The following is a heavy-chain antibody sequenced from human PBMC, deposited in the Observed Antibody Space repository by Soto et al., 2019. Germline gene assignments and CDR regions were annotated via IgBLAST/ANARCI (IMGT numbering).Heavy chain of an antibody. CDR2: IIPVFGTA. V-gene: IGHV1-69*12. D-gene: IGHD3-22*01. J-gene: IGHJ6*04. CDR3: GTGDATKIVVTTYYGVAV. CDR1: GGSLSNYG. Sequence: QVQLVQSGAEVKKPGSSVKVSCKASGGSLSNYGISWVRQAPGQGLEWMAGIIPVFGTANYAQKLQGRVTITADESIKLVYTDGTSLSSEYTAVYDCGTGDATKIVVTTYYGVAVWGKGTTVTVSS.